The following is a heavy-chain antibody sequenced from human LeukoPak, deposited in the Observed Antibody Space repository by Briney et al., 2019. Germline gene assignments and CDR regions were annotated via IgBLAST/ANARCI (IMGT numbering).Heavy chain of an antibody. CDR2: IYYSGST. J-gene: IGHJ5*02. D-gene: IGHD3-3*01. CDR1: GGSISSGGYY. V-gene: IGHV4-31*03. Sequence: SETLSLTCTVSGGSISSGGYYWSWIRQHPGKGLEWIGYIYYSGSTYYNPSLKSRVTISVDTSKNQFSLKLSSVTAADTAVYYCARRLSRYYDFWSGSNNWSDPWGQGTLVTVSS. CDR3: ARRLSRYYDFWSGSNNWSDP.